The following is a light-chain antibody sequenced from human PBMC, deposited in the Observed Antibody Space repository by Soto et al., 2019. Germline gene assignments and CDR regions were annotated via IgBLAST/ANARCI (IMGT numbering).Light chain of an antibody. CDR3: SSYTTGSTHVV. CDR1: SSDVGAYNY. V-gene: IGLV2-14*01. CDR2: EVS. Sequence: QSVLTQPASVSGSPGQSITISCTGTSSDVGAYNYVSWFQQHPGKVPKLMIYEVSYRPSGVSNRFSGSKSGNTASLTISGLQAEDEADYYCSSYTTGSTHVVFGGGTQLTVL. J-gene: IGLJ2*01.